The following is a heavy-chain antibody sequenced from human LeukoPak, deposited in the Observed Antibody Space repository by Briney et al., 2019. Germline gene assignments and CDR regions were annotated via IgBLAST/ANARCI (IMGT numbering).Heavy chain of an antibody. CDR1: GGSFRSYY. D-gene: IGHD6-6*01. CDR3: AREGSMTARPFVSIDY. Sequence: SETLSLTCTVSGGSFRSYYWSWIRQPAGKALEWIGRIHTSGSTDYNPSLESRVSMSVDTSKNQFSLKLRSVTAADTAVYYCAREGSMTARPFVSIDYWGQGTLVTVSS. CDR2: IHTSGST. V-gene: IGHV4-4*07. J-gene: IGHJ4*02.